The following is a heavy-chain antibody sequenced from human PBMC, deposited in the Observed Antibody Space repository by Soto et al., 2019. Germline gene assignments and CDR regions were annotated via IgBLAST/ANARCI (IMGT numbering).Heavy chain of an antibody. V-gene: IGHV6-1*01. CDR1: GDSVSTNSAT. J-gene: IGHJ3*01. CDR3: ARAAVAFDAFDL. D-gene: IGHD2-15*01. Sequence: QIQLQQSGPGLVKPSHTLSLTCVISGDSVSTNSATWNWIRPSPSRGLEWLGRTYLRSKWYNESAVSVKSRISLRAATSKNLFPLPLSSVTPEDTAVYFCARAAVAFDAFDLWGQGTVVTVSS. CDR2: TYLRSKWYN.